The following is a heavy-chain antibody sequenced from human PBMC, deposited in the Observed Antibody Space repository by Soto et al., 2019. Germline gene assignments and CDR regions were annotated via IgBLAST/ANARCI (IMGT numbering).Heavy chain of an antibody. CDR2: IYYSGIT. V-gene: IGHV4-39*01. D-gene: IGHD1-26*01. CDR1: GGSISSGSCY. J-gene: IGHJ5*02. CDR3: PTLWGYNWFDP. Sequence: PSETLSLTCTVSGGSISSGSCYWGRIRQPPGKGLEWIGSIYYSGITYYNPSLKSRVTMSVDTSKNQFSLKLSSVTAADTAVYYCPTLWGYNWFDPWGQGAPVTVSS.